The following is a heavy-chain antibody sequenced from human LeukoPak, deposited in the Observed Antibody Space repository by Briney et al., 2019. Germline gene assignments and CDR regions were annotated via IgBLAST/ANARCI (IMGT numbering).Heavy chain of an antibody. CDR2: IIPIFGTA. CDR1: GGTFSSYA. V-gene: IGHV1-69*13. CDR3: ARDAPHDSAIDY. Sequence: SVKVSCKASGGTFSSYAISWVRQAPGQGLEWMGGIIPIFGTANYAQKFQGRVTITADESTSTAYMELSSLRSEDTAVYYCARDAPHDSAIDYWGQGTLVIVSS. J-gene: IGHJ4*02. D-gene: IGHD2-15*01.